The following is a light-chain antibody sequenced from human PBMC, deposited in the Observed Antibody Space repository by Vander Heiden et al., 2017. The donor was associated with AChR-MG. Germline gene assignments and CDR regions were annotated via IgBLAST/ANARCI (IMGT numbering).Light chain of an antibody. J-gene: IGLJ2*01. CDR2: DNN. CDR3: GTWDSSLSAVV. V-gene: IGLV1-51*01. Sequence: QSVLTQPPSVSAAPGQKVTISCSGSSSNIGKKYVSWYQQLPGTAPKLLIYDNNMRPSGIPDRFSGSKSGTSATLDITGLQTGDEADYYCGTWDSSLSAVVFGGGTKVTVL. CDR1: SSNIGKKY.